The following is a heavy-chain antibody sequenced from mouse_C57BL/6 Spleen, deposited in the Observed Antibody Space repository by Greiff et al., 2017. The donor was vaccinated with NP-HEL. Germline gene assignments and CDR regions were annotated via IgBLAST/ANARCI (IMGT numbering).Heavy chain of an antibody. CDR3: AREVLYDYDGFAY. CDR1: GYAFSSSW. D-gene: IGHD2-4*01. V-gene: IGHV1-82*01. J-gene: IGHJ3*01. Sequence: QVQLQQSGPELVKPGASVKISCKASGYAFSSSWMNWVKQRPGKGLEWIGRIYPGDGDTNYNGKFKGKATLTADKSSSTAYMQLSSLTSEDSAVYFCAREVLYDYDGFAYWGQGTLVTVSA. CDR2: IYPGDGDT.